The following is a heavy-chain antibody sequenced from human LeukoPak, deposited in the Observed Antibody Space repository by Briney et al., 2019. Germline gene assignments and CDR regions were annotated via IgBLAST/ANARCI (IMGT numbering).Heavy chain of an antibody. CDR3: AREKEPYYFDY. Sequence: GASVKLSCKASGCTFSSYAISWVRQAPGQGLEWRGRIVPILGIANYAPKSHGRVTITADKSTSTAYMELSSLRSENTAVYYCAREKEPYYFDYWGQGPLVTVSS. V-gene: IGHV1-69*04. CDR2: IVPILGIA. CDR1: GCTFSSYA. J-gene: IGHJ4*02.